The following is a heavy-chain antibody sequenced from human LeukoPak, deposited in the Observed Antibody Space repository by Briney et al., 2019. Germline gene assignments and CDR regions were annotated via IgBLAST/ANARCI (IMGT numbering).Heavy chain of an antibody. CDR3: ARPQDDYGDHSLYYYMDV. V-gene: IGHV3-7*01. CDR1: GFTFSSYW. CDR2: IKQDGGEK. D-gene: IGHD4-17*01. Sequence: HPGGSLRLSCAASGFTFSSYWMSWVRQAPGKGLEWVANIKQDGGEKYYVDSVKGRFTISRDNAKNSLYLQMNSLRAEDTAVYYCARPQDDYGDHSLYYYMDVWGKGTTVTVSS. J-gene: IGHJ6*03.